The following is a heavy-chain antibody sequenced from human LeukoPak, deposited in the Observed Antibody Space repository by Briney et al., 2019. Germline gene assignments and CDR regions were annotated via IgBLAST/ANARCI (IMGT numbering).Heavy chain of an antibody. CDR1: GGSISSYY. CDR2: VYCSGST. V-gene: IGHV4-59*01. CDR3: ARDSPYSTSPMFDS. J-gene: IGHJ4*02. D-gene: IGHD6-6*01. Sequence: SETLSLTCTVSGGSISSYYWSWIRQPPGKGLEWIGYVYCSGSTYYNPSLRSRVTISVDTSKSHFSLKLNSVTAADTAMYYCARDSPYSTSPMFDSWGQGALVTVSS.